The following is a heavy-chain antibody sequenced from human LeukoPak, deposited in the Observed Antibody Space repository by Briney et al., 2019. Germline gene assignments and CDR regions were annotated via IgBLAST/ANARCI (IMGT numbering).Heavy chain of an antibody. D-gene: IGHD2-21*01. CDR2: IRSKANSYAT. CDR3: TRRLVIVNAFDI. Sequence: GGSLRLSCAASGFTFSGSAMHWVRQASGQGLEWVGRIRSKANSYATAYAASVKGRFTTSRDDSKNTAYLQMNSLKTEDTAVYYCTRRLVIVNAFDIWGQGTMVTVSS. V-gene: IGHV3-73*01. J-gene: IGHJ3*02. CDR1: GFTFSGSA.